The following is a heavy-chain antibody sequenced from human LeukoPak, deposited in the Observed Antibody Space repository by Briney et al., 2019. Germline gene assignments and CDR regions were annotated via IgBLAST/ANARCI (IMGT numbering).Heavy chain of an antibody. CDR1: GFTFNSYW. J-gene: IGHJ6*03. CDR3: ARPYYDSSGWDYMDV. V-gene: IGHV3-15*01. Sequence: PGGSLRLSCAASGFTFNSYWMTWVRQAPGKGLEWVGRIKSKTDGGTTDYAAPVKGRFTISRDDSKNTLYLQMNSLRAEDTAVYYCARPYYDSSGWDYMDVWGKGTTVTISS. CDR2: IKSKTDGGTT. D-gene: IGHD3-22*01.